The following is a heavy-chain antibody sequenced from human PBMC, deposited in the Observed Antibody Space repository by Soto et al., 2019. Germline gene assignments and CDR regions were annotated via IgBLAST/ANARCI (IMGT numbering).Heavy chain of an antibody. J-gene: IGHJ6*02. CDR2: ISAYNGNT. V-gene: IGHV1-18*01. CDR1: GYTFSNYG. CDR3: ARGGRTNYYYGFDV. Sequence: QVQLVQSGAEGKKPGASVKVSCKASGYTFSNYGITWVRQAPGQGLEWMGWISAYNGNTNYAQKVKARVTMTTDTSTSTAYMELRSLRSDDSAVYYCARGGRTNYYYGFDVWGQGTTVTVSS. D-gene: IGHD2-15*01.